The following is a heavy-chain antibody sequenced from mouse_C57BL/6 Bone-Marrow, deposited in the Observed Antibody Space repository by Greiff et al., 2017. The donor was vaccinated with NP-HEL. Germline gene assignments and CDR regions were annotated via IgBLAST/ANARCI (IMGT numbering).Heavy chain of an antibody. CDR3: ARWYYGDY. D-gene: IGHD1-1*02. V-gene: IGHV5-4*03. CDR1: GFTFSSYA. CDR2: ISDGGSYT. J-gene: IGHJ2*01. Sequence: EVKVVESGGGLVKPGGSLKLSCAASGFTFSSYAMSWVRQTPEKRLEWVATISDGGSYTYYPDNVKGRFTISRDNAKNNLYLQMSHLKSEDTAMYYCARWYYGDYWGQGTTLTVSS.